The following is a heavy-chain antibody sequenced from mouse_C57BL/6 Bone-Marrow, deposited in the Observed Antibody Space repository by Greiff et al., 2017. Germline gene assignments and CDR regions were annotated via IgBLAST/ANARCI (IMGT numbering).Heavy chain of an antibody. Sequence: QVHVKQPGTELVKPGASVKLSCKASGYTFTSYWMHWVKQRPGQGLEWIGNINPSNGGTNYNEKFKSKATLTVDKSSSTAYMQLSSLTSEDSAVYYCARRSYGSSPAWFAYWGQGTLVTVSA. CDR3: ARRSYGSSPAWFAY. V-gene: IGHV1-53*01. CDR1: GYTFTSYW. CDR2: INPSNGGT. D-gene: IGHD1-1*01. J-gene: IGHJ3*01.